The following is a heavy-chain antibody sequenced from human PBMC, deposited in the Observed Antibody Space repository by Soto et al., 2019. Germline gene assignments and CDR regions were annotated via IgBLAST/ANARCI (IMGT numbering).Heavy chain of an antibody. CDR3: AKDHIAAAGYFDC. J-gene: IGHJ4*02. CDR2: ISDDGSNT. Sequence: PGGSLRLSCAASGFTFSSYGMHWVRQAPGKGLEWVSIISDDGSNTYYADSVKGRFTISRDNSKNTLHLQMNGLRAEDTAIYYCAKDHIAAAGYFDCWGQGTLVTVSS. CDR1: GFTFSSYG. D-gene: IGHD6-13*01. V-gene: IGHV3-30*02.